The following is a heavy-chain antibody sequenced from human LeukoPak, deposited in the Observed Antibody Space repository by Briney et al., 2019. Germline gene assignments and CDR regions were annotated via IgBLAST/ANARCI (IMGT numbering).Heavy chain of an antibody. CDR2: IYSSVST. Sequence: PSETLSLTCTVSGGSISSNAYYWAWIRQPPGKGLEWIGSIYSSVSTNYNPSLKSRVTISVDTSKNQFSLKLSSVTAADTAVYYCARTPYDYVWGSYMRYFDYWGQGTLVTVSS. J-gene: IGHJ4*02. D-gene: IGHD3-16*01. CDR1: GGSISSNAYY. CDR3: ARTPYDYVWGSYMRYFDY. V-gene: IGHV4-39*07.